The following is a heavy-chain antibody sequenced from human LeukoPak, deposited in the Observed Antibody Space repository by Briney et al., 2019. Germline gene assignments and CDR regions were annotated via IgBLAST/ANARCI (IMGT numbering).Heavy chain of an antibody. CDR2: IFYSGNT. V-gene: IGHV4-59*02. Sequence: SETLSLTCTVSGSSVSSYYWSWIRQPPGKGLEWIGYIFYSGNTNYNPSLKSRVTISLDTSKNQFSLKLSSVTAADTAVYYCATTSITSEGPDAFDIWGQGTMVTVSS. D-gene: IGHD3-10*01. J-gene: IGHJ3*02. CDR1: GSSVSSYY. CDR3: ATTSITSEGPDAFDI.